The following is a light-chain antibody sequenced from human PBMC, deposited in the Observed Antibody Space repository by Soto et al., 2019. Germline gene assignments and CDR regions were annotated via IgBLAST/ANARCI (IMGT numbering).Light chain of an antibody. CDR2: GAS. CDR3: QQSYIMPYT. V-gene: IGKV3-15*01. J-gene: IGKJ2*01. CDR1: QSVNNN. Sequence: EIILTQSPASLSVSPGERATLSCRASQSVNNNLAWYQQKPGQAPRLLIYGASTRATGIPGRFRGSGSGTEFTLTITSLQSEDFATYSCQQSYIMPYTFGQGTKLEI.